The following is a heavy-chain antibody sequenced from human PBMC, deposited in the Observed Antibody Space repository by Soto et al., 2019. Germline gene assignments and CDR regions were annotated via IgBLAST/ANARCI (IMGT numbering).Heavy chain of an antibody. CDR1: GFTFSSYA. J-gene: IGHJ6*02. Sequence: QVQLVESGGGVVQPGRSLRLSCAASGFTFSSYAMHWVRQAPGKGLEWVAVISYDGSNKYHADSVKGRFTISRDNSKNTLYLQMNSLRAEDMAVYYCARGGSGWYKDGMDVWGQGTTVTVSS. CDR3: ARGGSGWYKDGMDV. CDR2: ISYDGSNK. D-gene: IGHD6-19*01. V-gene: IGHV3-30-3*01.